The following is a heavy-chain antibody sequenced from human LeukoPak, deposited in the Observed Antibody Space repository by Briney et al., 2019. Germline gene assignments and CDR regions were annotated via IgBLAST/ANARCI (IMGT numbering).Heavy chain of an antibody. D-gene: IGHD3-22*01. V-gene: IGHV4-59*01. Sequence: PSETLSLTCTVSGGSISSYYWSWIRQPPGKGLEWIGYIYYSGSTNYNPSLKSRVTISVDTSKNQFSLKLSSVTAADTAVCYCARAGGYSSGYAYWGQGTLVTVSS. CDR2: IYYSGST. J-gene: IGHJ4*02. CDR3: ARAGGYSSGYAY. CDR1: GGSISSYY.